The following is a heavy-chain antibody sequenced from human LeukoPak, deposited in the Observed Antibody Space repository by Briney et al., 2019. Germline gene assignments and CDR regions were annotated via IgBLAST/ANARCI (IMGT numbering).Heavy chain of an antibody. Sequence: SVKVSCMASGGTFSSYAISWVRQAPGQGLEWMGGIIPIFGTANYAQKSQGRVTITADKSTSTAYMELSSLRSEDTAVYYCARGYCSGGSCYGGDYWGQGTLVTVPS. CDR2: IIPIFGTA. J-gene: IGHJ4*02. D-gene: IGHD2-15*01. V-gene: IGHV1-69*06. CDR3: ARGYCSGGSCYGGDY. CDR1: GGTFSSYA.